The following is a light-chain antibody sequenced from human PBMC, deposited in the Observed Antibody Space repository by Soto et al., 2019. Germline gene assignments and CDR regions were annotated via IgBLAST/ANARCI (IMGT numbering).Light chain of an antibody. V-gene: IGKV1-33*01. CDR2: DAS. CDR1: QDISNS. J-gene: IGKJ2*03. CDR3: QQYDNLFS. Sequence: DIPMTQSPSSLSASVGDRVTIPCQASQDISNSLNWYQQKPGKAPKLLIYDASNLETGVPSRFSGSGSGTHFTLTISSLQPEDIATYYCQQYDNLFSFGQGTKLEIK.